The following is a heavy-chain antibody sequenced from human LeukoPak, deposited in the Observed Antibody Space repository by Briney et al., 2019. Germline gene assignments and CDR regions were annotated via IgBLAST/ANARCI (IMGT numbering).Heavy chain of an antibody. J-gene: IGHJ6*03. CDR1: GYTFTSYD. V-gene: IGHV1-8*01. D-gene: IGHD2-2*01. Sequence: ASVKVSCKASGYTFTSYDINWVRQATGQGLEWMGWMNPNTGNTVYAQKFQGRVTMTRNTSISTAYMELSSLRSEDTAVYYCARGFSDCSSTSCYGGLGYYYYYMDVWGKGTTVTVSS. CDR2: MNPNTGNT. CDR3: ARGFSDCSSTSCYGGLGYYYYYMDV.